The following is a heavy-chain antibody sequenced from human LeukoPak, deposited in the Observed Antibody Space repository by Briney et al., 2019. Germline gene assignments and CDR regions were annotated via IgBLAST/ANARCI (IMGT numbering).Heavy chain of an antibody. CDR1: GFTFSTYA. CDR2: ITGTGGHT. Sequence: GGSLRLSCAASGFTFSTYAMSWVRQAPGKGLEWVSAITGTGGHTYYVASVKGRFTVSRDNSGNTLYLQMSSLRGEDSAIYYCAKVRETREWYKDAFDVWGQGTRVTVSS. CDR3: AKVRETREWYKDAFDV. V-gene: IGHV3-23*01. D-gene: IGHD3-3*01. J-gene: IGHJ3*01.